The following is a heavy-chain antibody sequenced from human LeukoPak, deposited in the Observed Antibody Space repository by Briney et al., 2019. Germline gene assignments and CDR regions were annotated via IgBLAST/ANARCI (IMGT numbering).Heavy chain of an antibody. V-gene: IGHV1-18*01. Sequence: PSGKVSCKASGYTFTNYIISWVRQAPGQGLEWMGWISAYNANTNYAEKLQGRVTMTTDTSTATAYMELRSLRSDDTAVYYCARGGNYFRFDPWGQGTLVTVSS. CDR2: ISAYNANT. J-gene: IGHJ5*02. CDR3: ARGGNYFRFDP. D-gene: IGHD1-26*01. CDR1: GYTFTNYI.